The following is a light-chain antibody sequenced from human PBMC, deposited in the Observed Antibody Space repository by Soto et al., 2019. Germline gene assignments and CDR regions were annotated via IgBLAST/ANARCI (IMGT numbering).Light chain of an antibody. V-gene: IGLV2-23*02. CDR1: SSDVGSYNL. Sequence: HSVLTQPASVSGSPGHAITISCTGTSSDVGSYNLVSWYQQHPGKAPKLMIYEVSKRPSGVSNRFSGSKSGNTASLTISGLQAEDEADYYCCSYAGSSTYVFGTGTKVPV. CDR3: CSYAGSSTYV. CDR2: EVS. J-gene: IGLJ1*01.